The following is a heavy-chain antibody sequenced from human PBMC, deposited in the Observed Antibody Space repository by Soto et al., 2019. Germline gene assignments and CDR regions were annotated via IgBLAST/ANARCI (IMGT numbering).Heavy chain of an antibody. CDR2: IYHSGST. V-gene: IGHV4-30-2*01. CDR3: ARAGGLGAVAVDS. Sequence: PSETLSLTCAVSGGSISSGGYSWSWIRQPPGKGLEWIGYIYHSGSTYYNPSLKSRVTISVDRSKNQFSLKLSSVTAADTAVYYCARAGGLGAVAVDSWGLGTLVTVSS. CDR1: GGSISSGGYS. D-gene: IGHD6-19*01. J-gene: IGHJ4*02.